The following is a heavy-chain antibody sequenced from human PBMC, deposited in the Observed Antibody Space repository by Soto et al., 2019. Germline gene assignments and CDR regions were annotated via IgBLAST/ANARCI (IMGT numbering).Heavy chain of an antibody. CDR3: TLRSGDYGDYFNY. CDR1: GFTFSGSA. Sequence: EVQLVESGGGLVQPGGSLKLSCAASGFTFSGSAMHWVRQASGKGLEWVGRIRSKANSYATAYAASVKGRFTISRDDSKNTAYVQMNSLKTEDTAVYYCTLRSGDYGDYFNYWGQGTLVTVS. J-gene: IGHJ4*02. V-gene: IGHV3-73*01. CDR2: IRSKANSYAT. D-gene: IGHD4-17*01.